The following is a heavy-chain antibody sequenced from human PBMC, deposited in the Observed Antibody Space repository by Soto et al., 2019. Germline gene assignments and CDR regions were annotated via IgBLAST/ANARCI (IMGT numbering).Heavy chain of an antibody. CDR3: ARAGDSSGPVALGY. J-gene: IGHJ4*02. V-gene: IGHV4-30-2*01. D-gene: IGHD6-19*01. CDR2: IYHSGST. Sequence: QLQLQESGSGLVKPSQTRSLTCAVSGGSISSGGSSWSWIRQPPGKGLEWIGYIYHSGSTYYNPSLKSRVTISVDRSKNQFSLKLSSVTAADTAVYYCARAGDSSGPVALGYWGQGTLVTVSS. CDR1: GGSISSGGSS.